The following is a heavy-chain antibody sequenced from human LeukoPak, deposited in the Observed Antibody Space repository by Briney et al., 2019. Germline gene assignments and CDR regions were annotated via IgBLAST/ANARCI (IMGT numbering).Heavy chain of an antibody. CDR2: FGGSGGTI. D-gene: IGHD2-21*02. J-gene: IGHJ4*02. V-gene: IGHV3-23*01. Sequence: PGGSLRLSCAASGFTFSTYAMSWVRQAPGKGLEWVSHFGGSGGTILYADSVKGRFTVSRDNSKNTLYLQMNSLRAEDTAVYSCAKSDCGGDCHLLDYWGQGTLVTASS. CDR1: GFTFSTYA. CDR3: AKSDCGGDCHLLDY.